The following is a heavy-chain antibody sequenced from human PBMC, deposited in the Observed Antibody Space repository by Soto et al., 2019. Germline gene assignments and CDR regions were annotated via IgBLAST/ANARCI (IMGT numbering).Heavy chain of an antibody. J-gene: IGHJ6*02. CDR3: AKEVWSGPMDV. Sequence: QVQLVESGGGVVQPGRSLRLSCAASGFTFSSYGMHWVRQAPGKGLEWVAVISYDGSNEYYADSVKGRFTISRDNSKNTLYLQMNSLRAEDTAVYYCAKEVWSGPMDVWGQGTTVTVSS. CDR2: ISYDGSNE. V-gene: IGHV3-30*18. CDR1: GFTFSSYG. D-gene: IGHD3-3*01.